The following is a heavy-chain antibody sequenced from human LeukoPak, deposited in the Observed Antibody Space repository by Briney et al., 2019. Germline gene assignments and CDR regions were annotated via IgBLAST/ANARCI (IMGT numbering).Heavy chain of an antibody. CDR2: IYYSGST. CDR3: ASLGGYSYGHRRYFDY. D-gene: IGHD5-18*01. CDR1: GGSISSYY. V-gene: IGHV4-59*12. Sequence: SETLSLTCTVSGGSISSYYWSWIRQPPGKGLEWIGYIYYSGSTNYNPSLKSRVTISVDTSKNQFSLKLSSLTAADTAVYYCASLGGYSYGHRRYFDYWGQGTLVTVSS. J-gene: IGHJ4*02.